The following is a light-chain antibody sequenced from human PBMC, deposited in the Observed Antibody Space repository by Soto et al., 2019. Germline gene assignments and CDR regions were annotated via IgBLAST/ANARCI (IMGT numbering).Light chain of an antibody. CDR2: EVT. J-gene: IGLJ1*01. CDR1: SRDVGSYNY. V-gene: IGLV2-14*01. CDR3: NSFTSFNTRV. Sequence: QSALTQPASVSGSLRQSITISCTGTSRDVGSYNYISWYQQHPGRAPKLIIYEVTNRPSGVSNRFSGSKSGYTASLTISGLQADDEADYYCNSFTSFNTRVFGSGTKLTVL.